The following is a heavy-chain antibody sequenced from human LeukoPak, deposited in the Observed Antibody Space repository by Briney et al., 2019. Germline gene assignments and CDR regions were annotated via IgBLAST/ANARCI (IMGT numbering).Heavy chain of an antibody. CDR2: ITSSSSAI. CDR1: GFAFSSYS. V-gene: IGHV3-48*01. J-gene: IGHJ4*02. Sequence: GGSLRLSCAASGFAFSSYSMNWVRQAPGKGLEWVSYITSSSSAIYYADSVKGRFTISRDNAKNSLYLQMNSLRAEDPAGYYCARKSGSSGYPFDYWGQGTVVTVSS. CDR3: ARKSGSSGYPFDY. D-gene: IGHD3-22*01.